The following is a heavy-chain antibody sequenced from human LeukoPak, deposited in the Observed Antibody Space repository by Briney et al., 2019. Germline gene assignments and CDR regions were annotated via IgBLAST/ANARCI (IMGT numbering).Heavy chain of an antibody. Sequence: SETLSLTCTVSGRSMSSSSYYWGWIRQPPGKGLEWIGNIYYSGSTYYNPSLKSRVTISVDTSKNQFSLRLSSVTAADTAVYYCARHDLWSGYDYWGQGTLVTVSS. V-gene: IGHV4-39*01. CDR1: GRSMSSSSYY. CDR2: IYYSGST. D-gene: IGHD3-3*01. CDR3: ARHDLWSGYDY. J-gene: IGHJ4*02.